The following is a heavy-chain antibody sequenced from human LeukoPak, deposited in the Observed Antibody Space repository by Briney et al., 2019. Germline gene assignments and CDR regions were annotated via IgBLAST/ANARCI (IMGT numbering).Heavy chain of an antibody. D-gene: IGHD1-26*01. CDR3: ARLHVGATFGL. Sequence: PSETLSHTCTVSGVSLSSYYWSWIRLPPGKGLEWIGFIDYSGSTNYSPSLKSRVTISADTSNNNFSLKLSSVTAAETAVYYCARLHVGATFGLWGQGALVTVSS. CDR2: IDYSGST. CDR1: GVSLSSYY. V-gene: IGHV4-59*08. J-gene: IGHJ4*02.